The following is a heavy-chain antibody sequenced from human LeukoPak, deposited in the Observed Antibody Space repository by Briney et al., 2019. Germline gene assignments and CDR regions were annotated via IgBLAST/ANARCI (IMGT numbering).Heavy chain of an antibody. D-gene: IGHD4-17*01. CDR2: ISDTGDST. J-gene: IGHJ4*02. Sequence: GGSLRLSCTASGFTFSSYAMSWVRQAPGKGLEWVSSISDTGDSTYYAGSVKGRFTISRDNSKNTLYLQMNSLRAEDTAVYYCAKDPMTSVTTTAYWGQGTLVTVSS. V-gene: IGHV3-23*01. CDR3: AKDPMTSVTTTAY. CDR1: GFTFSSYA.